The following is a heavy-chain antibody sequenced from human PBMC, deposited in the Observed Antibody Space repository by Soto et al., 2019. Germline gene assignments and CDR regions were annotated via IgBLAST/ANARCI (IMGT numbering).Heavy chain of an antibody. Sequence: GGSLRLSCTASGFTLTSYAMNWVRQAPGKGLEWVSSISGSSISSYYADSVKGRFTISRDNSKNTVYLEMNSLRGEDTAIYYCAKDWGSRYCSAGSCYPLDSWGQGTLVTV. J-gene: IGHJ4*02. V-gene: IGHV3-23*01. D-gene: IGHD2-15*01. CDR2: ISGSSISS. CDR3: AKDWGSRYCSAGSCYPLDS. CDR1: GFTLTSYA.